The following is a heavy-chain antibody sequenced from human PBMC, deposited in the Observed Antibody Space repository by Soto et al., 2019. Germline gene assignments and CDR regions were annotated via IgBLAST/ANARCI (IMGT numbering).Heavy chain of an antibody. V-gene: IGHV1-18*01. D-gene: IGHD2-2*01. CDR1: GYTFTSYG. CDR2: ISAYNGNT. J-gene: IGHJ6*02. Sequence: QVQLVQSGAEVKKPGASVKVSCKASGYTFTSYGISWVQQAPGQGLEWMGWISAYNGNTNYAQKLQGRVTMTTDTSTSTAYMELRSLRSDDTAVYYCARDVVVVPAAIIEPHYYGMDVWGQGTTVTVSS. CDR3: ARDVVVVPAAIIEPHYYGMDV.